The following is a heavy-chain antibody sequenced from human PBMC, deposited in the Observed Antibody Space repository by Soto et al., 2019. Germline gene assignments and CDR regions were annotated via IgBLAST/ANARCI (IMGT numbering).Heavy chain of an antibody. V-gene: IGHV3-30*18. CDR1: GFTFSSYG. Sequence: PGGSLRLSCAASGFTFSSYGMHWVRQAPDKGLEWVAVISYDGSNKYYADSVKGRFTISRDNSKNTLYLQMSSLRAEDTAVYYCANAPAIVLVPAAMGGDYWGQGTLVTVSS. CDR2: ISYDGSNK. J-gene: IGHJ4*02. CDR3: ANAPAIVLVPAAMGGDY. D-gene: IGHD2-2*01.